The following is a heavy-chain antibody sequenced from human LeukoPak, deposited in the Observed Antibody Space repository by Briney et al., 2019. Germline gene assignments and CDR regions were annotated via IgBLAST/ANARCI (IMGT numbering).Heavy chain of an antibody. CDR1: GGSFSSGSHY. CDR2: IYYTGIT. D-gene: IGHD4-23*01. CDR3: ARHYGGNSPFDY. Sequence: SETLSLTCTVSGGSFSSGSHYWSWIRQPPGKGLEWLVYIYYTGITNYNPSLKSRVTISVDMSKNQFSLKLSSVTAADTAVYYCARHYGGNSPFDYWGQGTLVTVSS. J-gene: IGHJ4*02. V-gene: IGHV4-61*01.